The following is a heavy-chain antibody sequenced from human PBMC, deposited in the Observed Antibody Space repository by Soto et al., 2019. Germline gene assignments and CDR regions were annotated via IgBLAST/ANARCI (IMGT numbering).Heavy chain of an antibody. CDR1: GFTFSSYG. Sequence: GGSLRLSCAASGFTFSSYGMHWVRQAPGKGLEWVAVIWYDGSNKYYADSVKGRFTISRDNSKNTLYLQMNSLRAEDTAVYYCASGDYPGDDAFDIWGQGTMVTVSS. V-gene: IGHV3-33*01. CDR2: IWYDGSNK. J-gene: IGHJ3*02. CDR3: ASGDYPGDDAFDI. D-gene: IGHD4-17*01.